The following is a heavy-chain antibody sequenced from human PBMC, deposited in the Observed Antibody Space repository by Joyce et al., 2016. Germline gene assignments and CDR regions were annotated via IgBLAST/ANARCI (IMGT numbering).Heavy chain of an antibody. CDR3: ARNYYGSGSYYRAFDY. J-gene: IGHJ4*02. Sequence: EVQLVQSGAEVKKPGESLKISCKASGYSFTNYWIGWVRQMPGKGLEWMGIIFPGDSDTRYSPSFQGQVTISADKSISTAYLQWSSLKASDTAMYYCARNYYGSGSYYRAFDYWGQGTLVTVSS. CDR2: IFPGDSDT. V-gene: IGHV5-51*01. D-gene: IGHD3-10*01. CDR1: GYSFTNYW.